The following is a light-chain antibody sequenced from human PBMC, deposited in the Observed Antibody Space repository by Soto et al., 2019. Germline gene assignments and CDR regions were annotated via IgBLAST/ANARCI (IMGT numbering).Light chain of an antibody. J-gene: IGKJ4*01. V-gene: IGKV3-20*01. CDR3: KQYVTSPPALA. CDR2: GAS. CDR1: QSVSSSH. Sequence: EIVLTQSPGTLSLSPGERATLSCRASQSVSSSHLAWYQQKPGQPPRLLIYGASSRATGIPDRFSGSGSGTDFTVTMCGLDSEDFAVYYCKQYVTSPPALAFGGGTKVEIK.